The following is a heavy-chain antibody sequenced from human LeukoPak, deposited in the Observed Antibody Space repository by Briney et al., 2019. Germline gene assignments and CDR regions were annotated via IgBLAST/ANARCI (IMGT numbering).Heavy chain of an antibody. V-gene: IGHV4-30-2*01. J-gene: IGHJ6*02. CDR1: GGSISSGGYY. D-gene: IGHD6-19*01. Sequence: SQTLSLTCAVSGGSISSGGYYWSWIRQPPGKGLEWIGEINHSGSTNYNPSLKSRVTISVDTSKNQFSLKLSSVTAADTAVYYCARGRAVAGPYGMDVWGQGTTVTVSS. CDR2: INHSGST. CDR3: ARGRAVAGPYGMDV.